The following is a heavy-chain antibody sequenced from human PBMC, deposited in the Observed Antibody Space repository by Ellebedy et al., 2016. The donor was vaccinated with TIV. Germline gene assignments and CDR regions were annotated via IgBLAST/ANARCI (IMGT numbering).Heavy chain of an antibody. D-gene: IGHD1-26*01. V-gene: IGHV3-30*03. CDR2: TSYDGSQK. CDR1: GFIFSTYG. CDR3: ARDVGGIYYYGMDV. J-gene: IGHJ6*02. Sequence: GESLKISCAASGFIFSTYGMHWVRQAPGKGLEWVAVTSYDGSQKYYADSVTGRFTISRDNSKNTVFLQMNSLRAEDTSVYYCARDVGGIYYYGMDVWGQGTTVTVSS.